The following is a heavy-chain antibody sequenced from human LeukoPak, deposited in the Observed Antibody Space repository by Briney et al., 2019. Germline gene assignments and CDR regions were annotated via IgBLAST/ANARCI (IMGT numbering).Heavy chain of an antibody. CDR2: IYYSGSI. D-gene: IGHD3-10*02. J-gene: IGHJ4*02. Sequence: PSETLSLTCTVSGGSISSSSYYWGWIRQPPGKGLEWIGYIYYSGSITSNPSLKSRVTILADTSKNQFSLKLSSVTAADTAVYYCARLFGDHVAPADHWGQGTLVTVSS. CDR1: GGSISSSSYY. CDR3: ARLFGDHVAPADH. V-gene: IGHV4-61*05.